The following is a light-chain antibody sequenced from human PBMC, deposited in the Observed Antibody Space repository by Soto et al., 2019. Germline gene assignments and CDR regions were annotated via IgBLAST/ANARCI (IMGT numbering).Light chain of an antibody. Sequence: QSALTQPASVSGSPGQSITISCTGTSSDIGSNNYVSWYQQHPGKAPKVMIYEVSNRPSGVSNRFSGSKSGNTASLTISGLQAEDEADYYCSSYTVNSVTLYVFGTGTNLTVL. CDR2: EVS. J-gene: IGLJ1*01. CDR1: SSDIGSNNY. CDR3: SSYTVNSVTLYV. V-gene: IGLV2-14*01.